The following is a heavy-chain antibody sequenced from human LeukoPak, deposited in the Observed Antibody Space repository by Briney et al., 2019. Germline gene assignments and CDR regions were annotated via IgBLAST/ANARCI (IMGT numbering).Heavy chain of an antibody. D-gene: IGHD2-15*01. J-gene: IGHJ4*02. CDR1: GYSISSGYY. CDR3: ARDNSAIVVVVADLDY. V-gene: IGHV4-38-2*02. CDR2: IYHSGST. Sequence: PSETLSLTCTVSGYSISSGYYWGWIRQPPGKGLEWIGSIYHSGSTYYNPSLKSRVTISVDTSKNQFSLKLSSVTAADTAVYYCARDNSAIVVVVADLDYWGQGTLVTVSS.